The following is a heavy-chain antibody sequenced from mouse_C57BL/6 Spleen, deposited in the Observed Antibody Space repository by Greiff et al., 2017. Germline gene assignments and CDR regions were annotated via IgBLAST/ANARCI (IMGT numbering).Heavy chain of an antibody. V-gene: IGHV1-61*01. D-gene: IGHD2-2*01. CDR1: GYTFTSYW. CDR3: ARRDYYGYDGDYFDY. Sequence: QVQLQQPGAELVRPGSSVKLSCKASGYTFTSYWMDWVKQRPGQGLDWIGNIYPSDSETHYNQKFKDTATLTVDKSSSTAYMQLSSLTSEDSAVYYCARRDYYGYDGDYFDYWGQGTTLTVSS. CDR2: IYPSDSET. J-gene: IGHJ2*01.